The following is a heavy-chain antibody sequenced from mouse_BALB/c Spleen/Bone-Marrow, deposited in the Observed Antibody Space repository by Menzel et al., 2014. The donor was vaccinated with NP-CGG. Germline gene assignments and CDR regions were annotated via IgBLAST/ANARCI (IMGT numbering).Heavy chain of an antibody. V-gene: IGHV1-9*01. J-gene: IGHJ4*01. CDR3: ARSMDY. CDR1: GYTFSSYW. Sequence: VQLQQSGAELMKPGASVKISCKATGYTFSSYWIEWVKQRPGHGLEWIGEILPGSGGTNYNKKFKGKATFTADTSSNTAYMQLNSLTSEDSAVYYCARSMDYWGQGTSVTVSS. CDR2: ILPGSGGT.